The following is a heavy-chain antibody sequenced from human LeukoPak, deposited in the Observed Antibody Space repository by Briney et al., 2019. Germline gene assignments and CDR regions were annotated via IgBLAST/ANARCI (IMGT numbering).Heavy chain of an antibody. V-gene: IGHV3-23*01. CDR3: ARTVYNSGWFHFDH. CDR1: GFSLRSYA. J-gene: IGHJ4*02. Sequence: PGGSLRLSCAVSGFSLRSYAMSWVRQAPGKGLEWVSAISGGAAGTYYADSVKGRFTISTDISKSTLYVQINSLRAGDTAVYYCARTVYNSGWFHFDHWGQGTLVTVSS. D-gene: IGHD6-19*01. CDR2: ISGGAAGT.